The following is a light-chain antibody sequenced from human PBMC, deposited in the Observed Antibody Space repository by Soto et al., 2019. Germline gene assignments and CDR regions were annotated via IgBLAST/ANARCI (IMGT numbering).Light chain of an antibody. CDR2: EVS. V-gene: IGLV2-14*01. CDR1: SSDVGGYNY. CDR3: SSYSSSSTLYV. J-gene: IGLJ1*01. Sequence: QSVLTQPASVSGSPGQSITISCTGTSSDVGGYNYVSWYQQHPGRAPKLMIYEVSNRSSRVSNRFSGSKSGNTASLTIAGLKAEDEADYYCSSYSSSSTLYVFGTGTKVTVL.